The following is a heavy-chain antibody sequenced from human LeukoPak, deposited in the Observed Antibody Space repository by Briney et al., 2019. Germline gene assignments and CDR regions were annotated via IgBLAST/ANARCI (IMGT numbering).Heavy chain of an antibody. Sequence: GGSLRLSCAASGFTFSDYYMSWIRRAPGKGLEWLSYISSSGTTIYYADSVKGRFTISRDNGKNALYLQMKSLRAEDTAVYYCARNEDYSDSTGYYSTFYLDSWGQGTLVTVSS. CDR2: ISSSGTTI. D-gene: IGHD3-22*01. CDR1: GFTFSDYY. V-gene: IGHV3-11*04. CDR3: ARNEDYSDSTGYYSTFYLDS. J-gene: IGHJ4*02.